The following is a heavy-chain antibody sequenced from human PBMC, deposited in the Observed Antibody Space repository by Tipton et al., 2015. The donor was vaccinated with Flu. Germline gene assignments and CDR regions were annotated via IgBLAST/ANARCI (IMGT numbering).Heavy chain of an antibody. Sequence: QVQLVQSGAEVKKPGSSVKVSCKASGGTFSSYAISWVRQAPGQGLEWMGRIIPILGIANYAQKFQGRVTITADKSTSTAYMELSSLRSEDTAVYYCARDPHSSGYYYISDYWGQGTLVTVSS. CDR3: ARDPHSSGYYYISDY. V-gene: IGHV1-69*09. CDR1: GGTFSSYA. J-gene: IGHJ4*02. D-gene: IGHD3-22*01. CDR2: IIPILGIA.